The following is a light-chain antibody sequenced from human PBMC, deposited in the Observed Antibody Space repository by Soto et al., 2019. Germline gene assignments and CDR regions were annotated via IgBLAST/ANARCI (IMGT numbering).Light chain of an antibody. V-gene: IGLV3-21*04. CDR2: YDR. J-gene: IGLJ2*01. CDR1: NIGSRS. Sequence: SYVLTQPPSVSVAPGKTASITCGGNNIGSRSVHWYQQKPGQAPLLVIYYDRDRPSGIPERFSASNSLNTATLTITRVEAGDEADYYCQVWDSGSGHRVFGGGTQLTVL. CDR3: QVWDSGSGHRV.